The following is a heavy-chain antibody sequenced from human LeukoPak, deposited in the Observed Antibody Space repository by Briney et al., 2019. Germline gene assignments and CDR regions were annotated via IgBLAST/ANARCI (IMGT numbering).Heavy chain of an antibody. Sequence: ASVEVSCKASGYTFTSYYMHWVRQAPGQGLEWMGIINPSGGSTSYAQKFQGRVTMTRDTSTSTVYMELSSLRSEDTAVYYCARGAMITFGGVIVEYNWFDPWGQGTLVTVSS. CDR3: ARGAMITFGGVIVEYNWFDP. J-gene: IGHJ5*02. D-gene: IGHD3-16*02. V-gene: IGHV1-46*01. CDR1: GYTFTSYY. CDR2: INPSGGST.